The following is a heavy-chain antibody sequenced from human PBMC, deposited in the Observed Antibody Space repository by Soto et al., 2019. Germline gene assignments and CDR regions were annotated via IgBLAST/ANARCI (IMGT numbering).Heavy chain of an antibody. J-gene: IGHJ6*02. CDR1: GFTFSSYA. CDR2: ISGSGGST. D-gene: IGHD6-19*01. Sequence: EVQLLESGGGLVQPGGSLRLSCAASGFTFSSYAMSWVRQAPGKGLEWVSAISGSGGSTYYADSVKGRFTISRDNSKNTLYLQMNSLRAEDTAVYYCAKETGRQWLVRMSWNYYYYYGMDVWGQGTTVTVSS. CDR3: AKETGRQWLVRMSWNYYYYYGMDV. V-gene: IGHV3-23*01.